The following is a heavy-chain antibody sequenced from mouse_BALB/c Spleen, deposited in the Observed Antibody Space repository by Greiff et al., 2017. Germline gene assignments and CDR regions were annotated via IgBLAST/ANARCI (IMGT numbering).Heavy chain of an antibody. CDR2: ISSGSSTI. V-gene: IGHV5-17*02. CDR3: ARGYDVAWFAY. J-gene: IGHJ3*01. CDR1: GFTFSSFG. Sequence: EVQLQQSGGGLVQPGGSRKLSCAASGFTFSSFGMHWVRQAPEKGLEWVAYISSGSSTIYYADTVKGRFTISRDNPKNTLFLQMTSLRSEDTAMYYCARGYDVAWFAYWGQGTLVTVSA. D-gene: IGHD2-14*01.